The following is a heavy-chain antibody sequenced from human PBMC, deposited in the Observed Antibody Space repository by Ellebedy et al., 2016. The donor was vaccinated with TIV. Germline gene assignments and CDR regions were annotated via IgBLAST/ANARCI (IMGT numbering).Heavy chain of an antibody. CDR1: GVALSDYA. D-gene: IGHD4-11*01. J-gene: IGHJ6*02. V-gene: IGHV3-30*18. CDR3: EKSYSNSPNFYYHNGLDV. Sequence: PGESLKISCAASGVALSDYAMHWARQAPGKGLEWVAVISYDGTNEQYADSVKGRFTISRDNSKNSMYLQMNSLRAEDTAVYECEKSYSNSPNFYYHNGLDVWGQGNTVTVSS. CDR2: ISYDGTNE.